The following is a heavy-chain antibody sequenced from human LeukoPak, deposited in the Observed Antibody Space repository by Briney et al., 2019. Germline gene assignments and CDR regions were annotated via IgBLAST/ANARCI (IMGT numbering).Heavy chain of an antibody. D-gene: IGHD1-26*01. CDR1: GFTFSSYG. CDR3: ARGRRGARHFEGFDY. CDR2: IWYDGSNK. J-gene: IGHJ4*02. V-gene: IGHV3-33*01. Sequence: PGRSLRLSCAASGFTFSSYGMHWVRQAPGKGLEWVAVIWYDGSNKYYADSVKGRFTISRDNSKNTLYLQMNSLRAEDTAVYYCARGRRGARHFEGFDYWGQGTLVTVSS.